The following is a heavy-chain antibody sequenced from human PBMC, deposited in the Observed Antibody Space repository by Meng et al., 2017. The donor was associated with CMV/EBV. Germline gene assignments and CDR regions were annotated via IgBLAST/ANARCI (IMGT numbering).Heavy chain of an antibody. CDR3: ARMPRDGYNYIDY. Sequence: VPRVQSGAEGKKPGSSVKVSCKASGGTFSSYAISWVRQAPGQGLEWMGGIIPIFGTANYAQKFQGRVTITADESTSTAYMELSSLRSEDTAVYYCARMPRDGYNYIDYWGQGTLVTVSS. CDR2: IIPIFGTA. D-gene: IGHD5-24*01. CDR1: GGTFSSYA. V-gene: IGHV1-69*12. J-gene: IGHJ4*02.